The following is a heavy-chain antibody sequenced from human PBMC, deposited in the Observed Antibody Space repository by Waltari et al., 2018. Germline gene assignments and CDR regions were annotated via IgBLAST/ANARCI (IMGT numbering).Heavy chain of an antibody. V-gene: IGHV3-23*04. CDR2: ITESGDT. D-gene: IGHD3-9*01. CDR3: AKRWAIYYFEY. CDR1: GFTFKNFA. Sequence: EVQLVESGGGLVQPGGSLRLSCAASGFTFKNFAMSLVRQAPGKGLEWVATITESGDTFYADSVKGRFATSRDNYKNTLSLQMNSLRAEDTAVYYCAKRWAIYYFEYWGQGNLVTVSS. J-gene: IGHJ4*02.